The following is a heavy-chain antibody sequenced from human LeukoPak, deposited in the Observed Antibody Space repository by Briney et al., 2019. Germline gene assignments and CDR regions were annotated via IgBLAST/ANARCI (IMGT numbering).Heavy chain of an antibody. CDR1: GGSVSGYY. Sequence: SETLSLTCAVYGGSVSGYYWSWIRQPPGKGLEWIGEINHSGSTNHNPSLKSRVTISIDTSKNQFSLKLSSVTAADTAVYYCAREGDDYWGQGTLVTVSS. CDR3: AREGDDY. J-gene: IGHJ4*02. V-gene: IGHV4-34*01. CDR2: INHSGST.